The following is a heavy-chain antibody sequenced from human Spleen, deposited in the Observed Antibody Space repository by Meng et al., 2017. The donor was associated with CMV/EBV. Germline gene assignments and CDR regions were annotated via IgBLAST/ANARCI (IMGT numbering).Heavy chain of an antibody. V-gene: IGHV3-7*01. CDR3: ARDNHGFGDLREDV. CDR2: IKQDGSEE. D-gene: IGHD3-10*01. J-gene: IGHJ6*02. Sequence: GESLKISCAASGFPFSTYWMTWVRQAPQKGLEWVANIKQDGSEEYYVDSVKGRFTISRDNANNSLYLQMHSLRAEDTAVYYCARDNHGFGDLREDVWGQGTMVTVSS. CDR1: GFPFSTYW.